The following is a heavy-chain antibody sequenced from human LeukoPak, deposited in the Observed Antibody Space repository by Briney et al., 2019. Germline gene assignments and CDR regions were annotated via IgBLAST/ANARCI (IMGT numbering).Heavy chain of an antibody. D-gene: IGHD1-1*01. V-gene: IGHV4-39*07. Sequence: PSETLSLTCTVSGGSISSSSYYWGWIRQPPGKGLEWIGSNYYSGITYYNPSLKSRVTISVDTSKNQFSLKLSSVTAADTAVYYCAERGWPNAYDAFDIWGQGTMVTVSS. CDR3: AERGWPNAYDAFDI. CDR1: GGSISSSSYY. J-gene: IGHJ3*02. CDR2: NYYSGIT.